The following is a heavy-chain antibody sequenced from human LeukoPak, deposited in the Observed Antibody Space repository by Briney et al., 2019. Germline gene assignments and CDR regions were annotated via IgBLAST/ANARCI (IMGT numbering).Heavy chain of an antibody. D-gene: IGHD3-3*01. CDR2: ISYDGSNK. V-gene: IGHV3-30*18. CDR1: GFTFSSYG. Sequence: GGSLRLSCAASGFTFSSYGMHWVRQAPGKGLEWVAVISYDGSNKYYADSVKGRFTISRDNSKNTLYLQMNSLRAEDTAVYYCAKDFWSGYYALDYWGQGTLVTVSS. J-gene: IGHJ4*02. CDR3: AKDFWSGYYALDY.